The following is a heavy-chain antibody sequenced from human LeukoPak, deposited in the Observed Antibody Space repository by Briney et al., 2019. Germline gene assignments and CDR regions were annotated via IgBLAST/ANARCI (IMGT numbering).Heavy chain of an antibody. CDR2: IKQDGGEK. CDR1: GFTFSAYW. CDR3: ARVSDYYGSGSPPYYFDY. D-gene: IGHD3-10*01. V-gene: IGHV3-7*01. Sequence: GGSLRLSCAASGFTFSAYWMAWLRQAPGKGLEWVASIKQDGGEKFYMDSVKGRFTISKDNSKNSLYLQMNSLRVEDTAVYYCARVSDYYGSGSPPYYFDYWGQGTLVTVSS. J-gene: IGHJ4*02.